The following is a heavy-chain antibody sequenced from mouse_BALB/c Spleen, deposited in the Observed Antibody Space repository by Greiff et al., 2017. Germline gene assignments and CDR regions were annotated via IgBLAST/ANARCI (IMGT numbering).Heavy chain of an antibody. CDR2: IYPGNGGT. D-gene: IGHD1-1*01. Sequence: LQQSGAELVRSGASVKMSCKASGYTFTSYNMHWVKQTPGQGLEWIGYIYPGNGGTNYNQKFKGKATLTADTSSSTAYMQISSLTSEDSAVYFCAREGDYYGSSYGWYFDVWGAGTTVTVSS. CDR1: GYTFTSYN. V-gene: IGHV1-12*01. J-gene: IGHJ1*01. CDR3: AREGDYYGSSYGWYFDV.